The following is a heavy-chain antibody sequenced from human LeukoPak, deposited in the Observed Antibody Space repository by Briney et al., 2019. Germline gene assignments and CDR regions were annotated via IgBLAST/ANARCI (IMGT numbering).Heavy chain of an antibody. D-gene: IGHD6-13*01. CDR3: AKAGGLIASTGIDY. Sequence: PGRSLRLSCAASGFTFSSYAIHWVRQAPGKGLEGVSAIWYDGNNQYYADSVKGRFTISRDNSKNTLYLQMDSLRAEDTAVYYCAKAGGLIASTGIDYWGQGTLVTVPS. J-gene: IGHJ4*02. CDR1: GFTFSSYA. V-gene: IGHV3-33*06. CDR2: IWYDGNNQ.